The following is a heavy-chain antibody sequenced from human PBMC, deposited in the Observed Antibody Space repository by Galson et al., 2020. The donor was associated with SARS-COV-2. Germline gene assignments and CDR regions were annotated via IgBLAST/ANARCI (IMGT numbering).Heavy chain of an antibody. CDR1: GFTFSSYA. J-gene: IGHJ3*02. CDR2: ISYDGSNK. V-gene: IGHV3-30-3*01. CDR3: ARVYGGNLFGAFDI. Sequence: GESLKISCAASGFTFSSYAMHWVRQAPGKGLEWVAVISYDGSNKYYADSVKGRFTISRDNSKNTLYLQMNSLRAEDTAVYYCARVYGGNLFGAFDIWGQGTMVTVSS. D-gene: IGHD4-17*01.